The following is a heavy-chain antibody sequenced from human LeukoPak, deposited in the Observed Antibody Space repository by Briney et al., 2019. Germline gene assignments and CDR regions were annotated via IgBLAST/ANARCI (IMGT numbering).Heavy chain of an antibody. CDR1: GGTFTIYA. V-gene: IGHV1-69*04. J-gene: IGHJ4*02. CDR3: ARGSQDSSGYSDY. D-gene: IGHD3-22*01. Sequence: ASVKVSSKASGGTFTIYAISWVRQAPGQGLEWMGRIIPIFGIANYAQKFQGRVTITADKSTSTAYMELSSLRSEDTAVYYCARGSQDSSGYSDYWGQGTLVTVSS. CDR2: IIPIFGIA.